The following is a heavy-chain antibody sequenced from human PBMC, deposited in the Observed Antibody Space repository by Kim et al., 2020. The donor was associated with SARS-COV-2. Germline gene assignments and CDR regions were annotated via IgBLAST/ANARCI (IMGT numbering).Heavy chain of an antibody. D-gene: IGHD1-26*01. V-gene: IGHV3-74*01. J-gene: IGHJ3*01. CDR3: ARGSSGSYPRAFDV. Sequence: AGVVKGRFTIYRDNAKNTLYMQMNSLRAEDTAVYYCARGSSGSYPRAFDVWGQGTMVTVSS.